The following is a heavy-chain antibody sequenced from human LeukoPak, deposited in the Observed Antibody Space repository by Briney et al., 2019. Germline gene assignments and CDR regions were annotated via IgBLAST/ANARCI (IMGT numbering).Heavy chain of an antibody. CDR2: ISANGGSR. CDR1: GFTFSSYS. Sequence: PGGSLRLSCSASGFTFSSYSMHWVRQAPGKGLAYVSGISANGGSRYYVDSVKGRFTISRDNSKNTLYLQMSSLRAEDTAVYYCARGEAGYLNYWGQGTLVTVSS. J-gene: IGHJ4*02. V-gene: IGHV3-64D*09. CDR3: ARGEAGYLNY. D-gene: IGHD6-13*01.